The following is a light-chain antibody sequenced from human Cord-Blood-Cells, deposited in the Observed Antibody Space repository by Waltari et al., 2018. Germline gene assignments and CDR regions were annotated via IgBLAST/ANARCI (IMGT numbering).Light chain of an antibody. V-gene: IGKV1-27*01. CDR3: QKYNSAPWT. CDR2: AAS. CDR1: QGISNY. Sequence: DIQMTQSPSSLSASVGDRVTITCLASQGISNYVAWYQQKPGKVPKLLIYAASTLQSWVPSRFSGSGSGTDFTLTISSLQPEDVATYYCQKYNSAPWTFGQGTKVEIK. J-gene: IGKJ1*01.